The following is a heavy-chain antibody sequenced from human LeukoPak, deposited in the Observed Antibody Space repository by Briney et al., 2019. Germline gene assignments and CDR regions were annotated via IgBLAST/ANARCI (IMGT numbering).Heavy chain of an antibody. CDR1: GYSFTSYW. CDR2: IYPGDSDT. CDR3: ARRGYSYGYLRSFDY. J-gene: IGHJ4*02. V-gene: IGHV5-51*07. D-gene: IGHD5-18*01. Sequence: GESLKISCKGSGYSFTSYWIGWVHQMPGKGLEWMGIIYPGDSDTRYSPSFQGQVTISADKSISTAYLQWSSLKASDTAMYYCARRGYSYGYLRSFDYWGQGTLVTVSS.